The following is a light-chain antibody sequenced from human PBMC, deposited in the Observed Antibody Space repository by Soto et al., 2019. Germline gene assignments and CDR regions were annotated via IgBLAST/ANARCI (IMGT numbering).Light chain of an antibody. Sequence: EIVLTQSPATLSSFPGDIVTLSCRASQYINTRFAWYPHRPCQAPRLLIYQTAIRAAVIPARFSASGSGTDFTLTISSLQSEDFAVYYCQQYNYWPYTFGQGTKVDIK. CDR1: QYINTR. V-gene: IGKV3D-15*01. J-gene: IGKJ2*01. CDR3: QQYNYWPYT. CDR2: QTA.